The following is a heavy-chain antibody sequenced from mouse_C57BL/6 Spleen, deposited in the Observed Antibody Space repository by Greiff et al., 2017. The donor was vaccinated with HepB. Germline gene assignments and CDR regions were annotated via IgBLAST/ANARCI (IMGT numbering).Heavy chain of an antibody. CDR3: ARDWEGYFDV. Sequence: VQLQQSGPVLVKPGASVKMSCKASGYTFTDYYMNWVKQSHGKSLEWIGVINPYNGGTSYNQKFKGKATLTVDKSSSTAYMELNSLTSEDSAVYYCARDWEGYFDVWGTGTTVTVSS. CDR2: INPYNGGT. D-gene: IGHD4-1*01. CDR1: GYTFTDYY. V-gene: IGHV1-19*01. J-gene: IGHJ1*03.